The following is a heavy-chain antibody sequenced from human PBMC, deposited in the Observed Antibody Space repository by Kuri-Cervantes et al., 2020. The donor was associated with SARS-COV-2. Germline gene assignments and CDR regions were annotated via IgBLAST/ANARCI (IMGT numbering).Heavy chain of an antibody. CDR2: INPVLDIT. D-gene: IGHD3-10*01. V-gene: IGHV1-69*10. Sequence: SVKVSCKASGGTFSNYPFNWVRQAPGQGLEWMGGINPVLDITNYAQKFQGRVTITADKSTSTAYMELSSLRSEDTAVYYCASPYGSGSIYDAFDIWGQGTMVTGSS. CDR3: ASPYGSGSIYDAFDI. J-gene: IGHJ3*02. CDR1: GGTFSNYP.